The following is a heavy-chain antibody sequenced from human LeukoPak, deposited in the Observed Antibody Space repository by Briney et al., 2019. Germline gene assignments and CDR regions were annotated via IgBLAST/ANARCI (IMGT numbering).Heavy chain of an antibody. CDR1: GFTFSSYW. CDR3: ARVGYSGHDSLDY. J-gene: IGHJ4*02. CDR2: IKQDGSEK. Sequence: GGSLRLSCAASGFTFSSYWMSWVRQAPGKGLEWVANIKQDGSEKNYVDSVKGRFTISRDNAKNSLYLQMNSLRAEDTAVYYCARVGYSGHDSLDYWGLGTLLTVSS. V-gene: IGHV3-7*01. D-gene: IGHD5-12*01.